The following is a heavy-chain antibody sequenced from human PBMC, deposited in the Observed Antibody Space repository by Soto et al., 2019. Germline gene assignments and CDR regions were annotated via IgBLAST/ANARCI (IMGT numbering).Heavy chain of an antibody. Sequence: SETLSLTCAVSGYSISSGYYWGCIRQPPGKGLEWIGSIYHSGSTYYNPSLKSRVTISVDTSKNQFSLKLSSVTAADTAVYYCARAGGYDSCDYWGQGTLVTVYS. CDR3: ARAGGYDSCDY. CDR1: GYSISSGYY. D-gene: IGHD5-12*01. J-gene: IGHJ4*02. CDR2: IYHSGST. V-gene: IGHV4-38-2*01.